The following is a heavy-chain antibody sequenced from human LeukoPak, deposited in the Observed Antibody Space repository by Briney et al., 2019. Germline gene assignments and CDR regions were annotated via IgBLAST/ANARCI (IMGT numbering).Heavy chain of an antibody. V-gene: IGHV3-21*01. CDR1: GFTFSSHT. CDR3: ARGQYGDYVFDS. J-gene: IGHJ4*02. D-gene: IGHD4-17*01. CDR2: ISNNYI. Sequence: GGSLRLSCAASGFTFSSHTMNWVRQAPGKGLEWVSSISNNYISYTDSVKGRFTIARDNAKSSLYLQMNSLKAEDTAVYYCARGQYGDYVFDSWGQGTLVTVSS.